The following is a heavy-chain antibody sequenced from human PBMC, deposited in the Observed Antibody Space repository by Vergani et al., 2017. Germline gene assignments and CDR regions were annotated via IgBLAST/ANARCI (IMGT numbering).Heavy chain of an antibody. D-gene: IGHD1-7*01. CDR2: ISGSGGST. CDR3: AKESITGTIYYYYYMDV. CDR1: GFTFSSYA. Sequence: VQLVESGGGVVQPGRSLRLSCAASGFTFSSYAMSWVRQAPGKGLEWVSAISGSGGSTYYADSVKGRFTISRDNSKNTLYLQMNSLRAEDTAVYYCAKESITGTIYYYYYMDVWGKGTTVTVSS. J-gene: IGHJ6*03. V-gene: IGHV3-23*04.